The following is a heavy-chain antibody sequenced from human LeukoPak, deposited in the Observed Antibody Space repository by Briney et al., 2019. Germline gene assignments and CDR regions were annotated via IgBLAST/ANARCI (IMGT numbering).Heavy chain of an antibody. J-gene: IGHJ4*02. Sequence: GALRLSCAASGFTFSSYSMNWVRQAPGKGLEWVSYISSSSSTIYYADSVKGRFTISRDNAKNSLYLQMNNLRAEDTAVYYCARGGTAKVLNYWGQGTLVTVSS. CDR2: ISSSSSTI. CDR3: ARGGTAKVLNY. CDR1: GFTFSSYS. D-gene: IGHD1-26*01. V-gene: IGHV3-48*04.